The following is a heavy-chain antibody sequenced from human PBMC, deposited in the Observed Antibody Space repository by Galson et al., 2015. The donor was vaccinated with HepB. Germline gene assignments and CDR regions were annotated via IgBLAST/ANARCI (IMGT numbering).Heavy chain of an antibody. CDR3: AKGSRLKGFMVRGVSAYYFDY. J-gene: IGHJ4*02. Sequence: SLRLSCAASGFTFSSYAMSWVRQAPGKGLKWVSAISGSGGSTYYADSVKGRFTISRDNSKNTLYLQMNSLRAEDTAVYYCAKGSRLKGFMVRGVSAYYFDYWGQGTLVTVSS. V-gene: IGHV3-23*01. CDR2: ISGSGGST. D-gene: IGHD3-10*01. CDR1: GFTFSSYA.